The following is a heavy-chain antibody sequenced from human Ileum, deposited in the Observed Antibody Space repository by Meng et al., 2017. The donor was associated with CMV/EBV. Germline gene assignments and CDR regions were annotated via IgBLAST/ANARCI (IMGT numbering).Heavy chain of an antibody. CDR1: GDTFSSYY. CDR2: NNPSDDAT. V-gene: IGHV1-46*01. D-gene: IGHD2/OR15-2a*01. Sequence: ASVKVSCKATGDTFSSYYIHWVRQAPGQGLEWMGINNPSDDATNYARDFQGRVTMTRDPSTSTAYMELSGLTSDDTAVYYCARTRTTQEGAEYFQHWGQGTLVTVSS. J-gene: IGHJ1*01. CDR3: ARTRTTQEGAEYFQH.